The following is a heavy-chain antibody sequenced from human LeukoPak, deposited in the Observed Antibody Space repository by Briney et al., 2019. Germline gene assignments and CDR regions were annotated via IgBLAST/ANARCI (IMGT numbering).Heavy chain of an antibody. V-gene: IGHV4-39*01. CDR1: GGSISSSSYY. CDR2: IYYSGST. CDR3: ARQLEVAANWFDP. Sequence: SETLSPTCTVSGGSISSSSYYWGWIRQPPGKGLEWIGSIYYSGSTYYNPSLKSRVTISVDTSKNQFSLKLSSVTAADTAVYYCARQLEVAANWFDPWGQGTLVTVSS. D-gene: IGHD2-15*01. J-gene: IGHJ5*02.